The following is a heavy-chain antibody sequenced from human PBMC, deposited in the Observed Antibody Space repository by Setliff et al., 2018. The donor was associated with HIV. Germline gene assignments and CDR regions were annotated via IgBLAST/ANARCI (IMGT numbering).Heavy chain of an antibody. J-gene: IGHJ6*03. V-gene: IGHV4-4*07. CDR1: GVSIDKNY. CDR3: AKDAGVTGGLYRYYIDA. CDR2: VYMSGKT. Sequence: SETLSLTCTVSGVSIDKNYWSWVRRPPGKGLEWIGRVYMSGKTNYSPSLKSPVTMSADTSKNQVSLKLTSVTAADTAVYYCAKDAGVTGGLYRYYIDAWGNGTTVTVSS. D-gene: IGHD2-8*01.